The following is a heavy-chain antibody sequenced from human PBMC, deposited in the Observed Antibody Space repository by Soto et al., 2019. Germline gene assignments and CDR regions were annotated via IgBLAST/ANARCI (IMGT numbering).Heavy chain of an antibody. CDR3: AREHYYDSSGRLWLDY. V-gene: IGHV3-48*01. Sequence: GGSLRLSCAASGFTFSSYSMNWVRQAPGKGLEWVSYISSSSSTIYYADSVKGRFTISRDNAKNSLYLQMNSLRAEDTAVYYCAREHYYDSSGRLWLDYWGQGTLVTVSS. CDR1: GFTFSSYS. J-gene: IGHJ4*02. D-gene: IGHD3-22*01. CDR2: ISSSSSTI.